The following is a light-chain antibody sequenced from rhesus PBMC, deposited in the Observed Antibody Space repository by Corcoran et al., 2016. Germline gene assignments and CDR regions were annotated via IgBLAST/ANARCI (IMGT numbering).Light chain of an antibody. J-gene: IGKJ1*01. CDR3: QHGYGTPPT. CDR2: YAS. Sequence: DIQMTQSPSSLFASVGDTVTITSRASQVMSNNLAWYQQKPGKVPKLRIYYASNLQSGGPSRFSGRGSGTDFTLTISSLQPEDFATYYCQHGYGTPPTFGQGTKVEIK. CDR1: QVMSNN. V-gene: IGKV1S15*01.